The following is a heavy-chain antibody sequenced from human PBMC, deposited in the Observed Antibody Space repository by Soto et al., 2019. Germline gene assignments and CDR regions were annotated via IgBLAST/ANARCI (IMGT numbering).Heavy chain of an antibody. CDR1: GFIFTNYA. CDR2: IGGRGNSA. V-gene: IGHV3-23*01. Sequence: HPEGSLRLSCAASGFIFTNYAMNWVRQAPGKGLEWVSVIGGRGNSAYYADSVQGRFTISRDNSKNTLSLQMSSLTADDTAIYYCVREGRGSFDFWGRGTMVTVSS. J-gene: IGHJ3*01. CDR3: VREGRGSFDF. D-gene: IGHD5-12*01.